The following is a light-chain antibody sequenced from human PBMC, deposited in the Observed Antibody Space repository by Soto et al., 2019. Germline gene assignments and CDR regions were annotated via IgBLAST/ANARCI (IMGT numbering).Light chain of an antibody. CDR3: QQYGSSPMYT. Sequence: EIVLTQSPGTLSLSPGERATLSCRASQSVSSSYLAWYQQKPGQAPRLLIYGASSRATGIPDRFSGSGSGTDFTLTISRLEHEDVAVYYCQQYGSSPMYTFGQGTKLEIK. CDR1: QSVSSSY. V-gene: IGKV3-20*01. CDR2: GAS. J-gene: IGKJ2*01.